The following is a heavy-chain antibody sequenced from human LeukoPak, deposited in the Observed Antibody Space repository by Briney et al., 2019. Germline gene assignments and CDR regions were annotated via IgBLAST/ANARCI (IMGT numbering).Heavy chain of an antibody. Sequence: PGGSLRLSCAASGFTFSSYAMHWVRQAPGKGLEWVAVISYDGSKKYHADSVKGRFTISRDNSNKMQYLEMDSLRADDTAVYYCARGGDFWSGYKTHEYGSDVWGQGTTVTVSS. CDR3: ARGGDFWSGYKTHEYGSDV. CDR2: ISYDGSKK. CDR1: GFTFSSYA. V-gene: IGHV3-30-3*01. J-gene: IGHJ6*02. D-gene: IGHD3-3*01.